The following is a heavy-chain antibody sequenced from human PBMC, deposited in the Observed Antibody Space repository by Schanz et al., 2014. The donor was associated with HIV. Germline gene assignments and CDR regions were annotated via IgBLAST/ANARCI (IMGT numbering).Heavy chain of an antibody. V-gene: IGHV3-43*01. Sequence: EVQLVESGGVVVQPGGSLRISCAASGFTFDDYTMHWVPQAPEKGLEWVSLITWDGGSTYYADSVKGRFTISRDNSKNTLYLQMKSLRPEDTAVYYCARDGGEVWGQGTTVTVSS. D-gene: IGHD3-16*01. J-gene: IGHJ6*02. CDR1: GFTFDDYT. CDR2: ITWDGGST. CDR3: ARDGGEV.